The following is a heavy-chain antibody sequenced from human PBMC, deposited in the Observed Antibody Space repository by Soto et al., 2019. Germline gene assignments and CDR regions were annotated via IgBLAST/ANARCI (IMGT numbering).Heavy chain of an antibody. CDR2: INPNSGGT. Sequence: ASVKVSCKASGYTFSDYHIHWVRQTPGQGLEWMGWINPNSGGTKYAPKFQGGVTMTRDTSITTAYMELSRLRSGDTAVYYCAREPATAKPEGVDFWGQGTLVTVSS. CDR1: GYTFSDYH. CDR3: AREPATAKPEGVDF. J-gene: IGHJ4*02. D-gene: IGHD1-1*01. V-gene: IGHV1-2*02.